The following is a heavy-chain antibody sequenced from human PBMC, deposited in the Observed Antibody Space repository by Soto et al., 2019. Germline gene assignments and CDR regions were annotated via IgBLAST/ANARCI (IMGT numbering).Heavy chain of an antibody. CDR2: IYNSGRT. Sequence: QVKLQESGPGLVKPSETLSLTCTVSGGSVNSDYYYWTWIRQPPGKGLEWIGYIYNSGRTNYNPSLKSRVSISMDTSRTQFSLKLTSVTAADTAVFYCAREYSNSSDAFDIWGQGSLVTVSS. CDR3: AREYSNSSDAFDI. V-gene: IGHV4-61*01. J-gene: IGHJ4*02. CDR1: GGSVNSDYYY. D-gene: IGHD1-26*01.